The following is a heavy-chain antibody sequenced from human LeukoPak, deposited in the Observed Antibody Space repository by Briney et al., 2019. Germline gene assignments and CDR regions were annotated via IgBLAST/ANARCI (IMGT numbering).Heavy chain of an antibody. D-gene: IGHD2-21*02. CDR1: GFTFDDYG. J-gene: IGHJ4*02. CDR3: ARAPLAYCGGDCYSDY. V-gene: IGHV3-20*04. Sequence: AGGSLRLSCAASGFTFDDYGMSWVRQAPGKGLEWVSGINWNGGSTGYADSVKGRFTISRDNAKNSLYLQMNSLRAEDTALSYCARAPLAYCGGDCYSDYWGQGTLVTVSS. CDR2: INWNGGST.